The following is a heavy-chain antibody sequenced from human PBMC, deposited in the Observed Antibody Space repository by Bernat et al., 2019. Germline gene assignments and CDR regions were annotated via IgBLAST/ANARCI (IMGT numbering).Heavy chain of an antibody. Sequence: EVQLVESGGGLVKPGGSLRLSCAASGFTFSNAWMSWVRQAPGKGLEWVGRIKSKTDGGTTDYAAPVKGSFTISRDDSKNTLYLQMNSLKTEDTAVYYCTADIVVVPAAIHYYYMDVWGKGTTVTVSS. D-gene: IGHD2-2*01. CDR2: IKSKTDGGTT. J-gene: IGHJ6*03. CDR1: GFTFSNAW. CDR3: TADIVVVPAAIHYYYMDV. V-gene: IGHV3-15*01.